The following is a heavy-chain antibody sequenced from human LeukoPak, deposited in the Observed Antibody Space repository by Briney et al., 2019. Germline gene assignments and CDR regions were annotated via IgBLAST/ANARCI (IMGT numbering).Heavy chain of an antibody. Sequence: PGGSLRLSCAASGFTFTSYVINWVRQAPGKGLEWVSYISRSGSALYYADSVKGRFTISRDNTKNSLYLQMNSLRAEDTAVYYCARGFCTTTSCYYHVMDVWGQGTTVTVSS. CDR1: GFTFTSYV. CDR2: ISRSGSAL. V-gene: IGHV3-48*03. D-gene: IGHD2-2*01. CDR3: ARGFCTTTSCYYHVMDV. J-gene: IGHJ6*02.